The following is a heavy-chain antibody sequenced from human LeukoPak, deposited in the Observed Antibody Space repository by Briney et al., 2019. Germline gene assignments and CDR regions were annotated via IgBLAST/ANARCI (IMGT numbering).Heavy chain of an antibody. CDR3: AKDRKRDGYNWNY. Sequence: GGSLSLSCAASGFIFSSYAMSWVRQAPGKGLEWVSAISGSGANTYYADSVKGRFTISRDNSKNTLYLQMNSLRAEDTAVYYCAKDRKRDGYNWNYWGQGTLVTVSS. J-gene: IGHJ4*02. D-gene: IGHD5-24*01. V-gene: IGHV3-23*01. CDR2: ISGSGANT. CDR1: GFIFSSYA.